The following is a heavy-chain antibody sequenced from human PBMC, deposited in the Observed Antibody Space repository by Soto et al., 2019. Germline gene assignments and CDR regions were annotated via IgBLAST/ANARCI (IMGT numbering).Heavy chain of an antibody. J-gene: IGHJ4*02. V-gene: IGHV3-11*01. CDR2: IGSSGSTI. CDR1: GFTLSDYY. CDR3: ARGLWGTIPTPEF. D-gene: IGHD3-16*01. Sequence: RGSLRLACASSGFTLSDYYMNWIRQAPGKGLEWISYIGSSGSTIYYADSVKGRCTISRDNAKNSLYLQMNSLRADDTAVYHCARGLWGTIPTPEFWGQGAMVTVSS.